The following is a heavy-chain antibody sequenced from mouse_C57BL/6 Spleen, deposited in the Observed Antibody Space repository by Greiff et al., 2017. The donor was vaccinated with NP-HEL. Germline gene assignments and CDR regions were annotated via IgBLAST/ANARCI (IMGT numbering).Heavy chain of an antibody. CDR2: IYPGSGST. Sequence: VQLQQPGAELVKPGASVKMSCKASGYTFTSYWITWVKQRPGQGLEWIGDIYPGSGSTNYNEKFKSKATLTVDTSSSTAYMQLSSLTSEDSAVYYCARMGSSYEWYFDVWGTGTTVTVSS. D-gene: IGHD1-1*01. CDR1: GYTFTSYW. CDR3: ARMGSSYEWYFDV. V-gene: IGHV1-55*01. J-gene: IGHJ1*03.